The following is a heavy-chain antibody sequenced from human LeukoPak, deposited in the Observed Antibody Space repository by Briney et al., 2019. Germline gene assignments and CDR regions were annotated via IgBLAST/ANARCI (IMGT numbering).Heavy chain of an antibody. CDR3: AKDFLRITMVRGVIITSAFDI. J-gene: IGHJ3*02. Sequence: PGGSLRLSCAASGFTFSSYGMHWVRQAPGKGLEWVAAISYDGSNKYYADSVKGRFTISRDNSKNTLYLQMNSLRAEDTAVYYCAKDFLRITMVRGVIITSAFDIWGQGTMVTVSS. V-gene: IGHV3-30*18. CDR1: GFTFSSYG. CDR2: ISYDGSNK. D-gene: IGHD3-10*01.